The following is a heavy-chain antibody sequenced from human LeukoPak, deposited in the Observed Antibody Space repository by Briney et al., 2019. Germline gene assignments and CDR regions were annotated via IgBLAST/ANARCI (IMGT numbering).Heavy chain of an antibody. J-gene: IGHJ4*02. V-gene: IGHV3-7*01. CDR2: INQDGREK. CDR3: AKGRDYGDF. Sequence: GGSLRLSCTVSGFTFSSYWMTCVRQVPGKGLQWVANINQDGREKYYMDSMKVRLNISRDNTENSVFLQLPSLRPEDTGIYFCAKGRDYGDFWGQGTLVAVSS. CDR1: GFTFSSYW.